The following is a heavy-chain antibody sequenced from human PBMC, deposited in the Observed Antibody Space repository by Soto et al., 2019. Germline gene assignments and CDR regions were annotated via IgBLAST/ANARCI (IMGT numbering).Heavy chain of an antibody. J-gene: IGHJ5*02. V-gene: IGHV4-39*01. CDR2: IYYSGST. D-gene: IGHD3-9*01. CDR3: ARRPGDILTGYYYNWFDP. CDR1: GGSISSSSYY. Sequence: SETLSLTCTVSGGSISSSSYYWGWIRQPPGKGLEWIGSIYYSGSTYYNPSLKSRVTISVDTSKNQFSLKLSSVTAADTAVYYCARRPGDILTGYYYNWFDPWGQGTLVTVSS.